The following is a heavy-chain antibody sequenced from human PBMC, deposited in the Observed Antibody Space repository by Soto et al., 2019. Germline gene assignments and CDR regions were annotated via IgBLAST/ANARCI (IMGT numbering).Heavy chain of an antibody. CDR3: ARHGGYYFDY. D-gene: IGHD3-16*01. Sequence: QVQLQQWVAGLLKPSETLSVTCAVYGGSFSGYYWSWIRQPPGKGLEWIGEIGHGGGTIYNPSLETRVTISEDSSNNQFSLKVNSVTAADTAVYYCARHGGYYFDYWGQGAQVTVSS. J-gene: IGHJ4*02. CDR1: GGSFSGYY. V-gene: IGHV4-34*01. CDR2: IGHGGGT.